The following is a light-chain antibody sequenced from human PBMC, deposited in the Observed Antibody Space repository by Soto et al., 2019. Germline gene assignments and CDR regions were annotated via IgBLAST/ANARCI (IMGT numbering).Light chain of an antibody. CDR2: GAS. CDR3: QQYGSSPPYT. V-gene: IGKV3-20*01. Sequence: EIVLTQSPGTLSLSPGKRATLSCRASQSVSSSYLAWYQQKPGQAPRLVIYGASSRATGIPGRFSGSGSGTDFTLTISRLEPEDFAVYYCQQYGSSPPYTFGQGTRLEIK. J-gene: IGKJ2*01. CDR1: QSVSSSY.